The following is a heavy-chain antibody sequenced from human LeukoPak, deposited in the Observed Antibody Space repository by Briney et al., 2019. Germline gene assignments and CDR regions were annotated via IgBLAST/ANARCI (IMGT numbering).Heavy chain of an antibody. Sequence: SETLSLTCTVSGGSVSSYYWSWIRQPPGKGLEWIGYIYYSGSTNYNPSLKSRVTISVDTSKNQFSLKLNSITTADTAVYYCARVRLRGTYLDAFDIWGQGTMVTVSS. J-gene: IGHJ3*02. V-gene: IGHV4-59*02. CDR1: GGSVSSYY. CDR2: IYYSGST. CDR3: ARVRLRGTYLDAFDI.